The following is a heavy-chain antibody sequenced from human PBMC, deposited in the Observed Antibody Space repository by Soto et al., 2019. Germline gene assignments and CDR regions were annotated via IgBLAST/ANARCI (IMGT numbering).Heavy chain of an antibody. Sequence: QVQLQQWGAGLLKPSETLSLTCAIYGGSFSNYYWNWIRQPPGKGLEWMGKINHNGSTNYSPSLKSRLTISVDTSKNQFSLKLISVTAADTAVYFCGRGRGYSNACGSYYSGMDVWGQGTTVTVSS. V-gene: IGHV4-34*01. CDR2: INHNGST. CDR3: GRGRGYSNACGSYYSGMDV. D-gene: IGHD6-19*01. J-gene: IGHJ6*02. CDR1: GGSFSNYY.